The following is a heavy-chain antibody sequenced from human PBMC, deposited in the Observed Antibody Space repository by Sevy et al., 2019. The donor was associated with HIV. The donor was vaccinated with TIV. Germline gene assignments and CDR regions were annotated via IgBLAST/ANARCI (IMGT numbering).Heavy chain of an antibody. CDR3: ARDDCSNLGCHGSLLY. Sequence: ASVKVSCKASGYTFTSYAISWVRQAPGQGLEWMGWISTFNVNTNNAQKFQGRVTMTTDTSTSTAYMELRSLRSDDTAVDYCARDDCSNLGCHGSLLYWGQGTLVTVSS. V-gene: IGHV1-18*01. CDR1: GYTFTSYA. J-gene: IGHJ4*02. CDR2: ISTFNVNT. D-gene: IGHD2-2*01.